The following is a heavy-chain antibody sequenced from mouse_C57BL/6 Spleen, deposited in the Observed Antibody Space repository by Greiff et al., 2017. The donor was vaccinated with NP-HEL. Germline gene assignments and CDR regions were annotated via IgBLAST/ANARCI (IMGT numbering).Heavy chain of an antibody. D-gene: IGHD2-4*01. CDR1: GYTFTSYG. CDR2: IYPRSGNT. V-gene: IGHV1-81*01. CDR3: AGVYDYDYAMDY. J-gene: IGHJ4*01. Sequence: VQRVESGAELARPGASVKLSCKASGYTFTSYGISWVKQRTGQGLEWIGEIYPRSGNTYYNEKFKGKATLTADKSSSTAYMELRSLTSEDSAVYFCAGVYDYDYAMDYWGQGTSVTVSS.